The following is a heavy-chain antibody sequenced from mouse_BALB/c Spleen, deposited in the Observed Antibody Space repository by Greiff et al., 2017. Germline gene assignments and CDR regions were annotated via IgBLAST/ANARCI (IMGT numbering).Heavy chain of an antibody. CDR1: GFNIKDTY. D-gene: IGHD2-14*01. CDR3: ARGVYRYDDAMDY. J-gene: IGHJ4*01. V-gene: IGHV14-3*02. CDR2: IDPANGNT. Sequence: SGAELVKPGASVKLSCTASGFNIKDTYMHWVKQRPEQGLEWIGRIDPANGNTKYDPKFQGKATITADTSSNTAYLQLSSLTSEDTAVYYCARGVYRYDDAMDYWGQGTSVTVSS.